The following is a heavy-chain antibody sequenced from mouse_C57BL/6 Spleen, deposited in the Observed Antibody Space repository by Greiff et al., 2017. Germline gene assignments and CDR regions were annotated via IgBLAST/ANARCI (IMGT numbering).Heavy chain of an antibody. CDR2: INPSTGGT. CDR1: GYSFTGYY. V-gene: IGHV1-42*01. CDR3: ARSDYGPWFAY. Sequence: EVQLQQSGPELVKPGASVKISCKASGYSFTGYYMNWVKQSPEKSLEWIGEINPSTGGTTYNQKFKAKATLTVDKSSSTAYMQLKSLTSEDSAVYYCARSDYGPWFAYWGQGTLVTVSA. J-gene: IGHJ3*01. D-gene: IGHD2-4*01.